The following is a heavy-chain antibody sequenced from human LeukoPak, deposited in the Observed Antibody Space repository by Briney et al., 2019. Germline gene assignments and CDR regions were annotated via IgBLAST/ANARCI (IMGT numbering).Heavy chain of an antibody. Sequence: GRSLRLSCAASGFTFDDYAMHWVRQAPGKGLEWVSGISWNSGSIGYADPVKGRFTISRDNAKNSLYLQMNSLRAEDTALYYCATTTLSGSWRRYYFDYWGQGTLVTVSS. CDR1: GFTFDDYA. D-gene: IGHD6-13*01. J-gene: IGHJ4*02. V-gene: IGHV3-9*01. CDR3: ATTTLSGSWRRYYFDY. CDR2: ISWNSGSI.